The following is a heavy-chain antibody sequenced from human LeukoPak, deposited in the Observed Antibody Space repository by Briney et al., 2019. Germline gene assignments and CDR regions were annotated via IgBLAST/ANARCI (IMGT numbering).Heavy chain of an antibody. D-gene: IGHD2-15*01. Sequence: ASVKVSCKASGGTFSSYAISWVRQAPGQGLEWTGGIIPIFGTANYAQKFQGRVTITADESTSTAYMELSSLRSEDTAVYYCARARGCSGGSCYLATGYYYYGMDVWGKGTTVTVSS. CDR3: ARARGCSGGSCYLATGYYYYGMDV. CDR1: GGTFSSYA. CDR2: IIPIFGTA. V-gene: IGHV1-69*13. J-gene: IGHJ6*04.